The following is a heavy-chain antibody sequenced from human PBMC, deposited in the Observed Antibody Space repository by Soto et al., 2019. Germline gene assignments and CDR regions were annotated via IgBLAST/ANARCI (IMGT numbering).Heavy chain of an antibody. Sequence: PSETLSLTCTVSGGSIGTYYWSWVRQAPGKGLEWIGYIYYSGTTKYNPSLKSRVTILVDTSKNQFSLNLSSVTAADTAVYYCARHIVASIGFDFWGQGTLVTVSS. D-gene: IGHD5-12*01. CDR3: ARHIVASIGFDF. CDR2: IYYSGTT. V-gene: IGHV4-59*08. J-gene: IGHJ4*01. CDR1: GGSIGTYY.